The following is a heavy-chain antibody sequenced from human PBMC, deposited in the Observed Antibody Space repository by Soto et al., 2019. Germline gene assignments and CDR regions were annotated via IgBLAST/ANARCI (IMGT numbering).Heavy chain of an antibody. CDR2: ISYDGSNK. V-gene: IGHV3-30*04. D-gene: IGHD7-27*01. Sequence: QVPLVESGGGVVQPGRSLRLSCAASGFTFSNYAMHWVRQAPGKGLEWVAVISYDGSNKFYADSVKGRFTISRDNXXNTVYLQMNSLRAEDTAVYYCAKGRGEAYYYGMDVWGQGTTVTVSS. CDR1: GFTFSNYA. CDR3: AKGRGEAYYYGMDV. J-gene: IGHJ6*02.